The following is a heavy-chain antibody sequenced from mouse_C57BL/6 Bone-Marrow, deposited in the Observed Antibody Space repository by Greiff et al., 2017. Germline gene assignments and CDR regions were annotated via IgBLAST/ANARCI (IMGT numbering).Heavy chain of an antibody. Sequence: VQLQESGAELARPGASVKLSCKASGYTFTSYGISWVKQRTGQGLEWIGEIYPRSGNTYYNEKFKGKATLTADKSSSTAYMGLRSLTSEDSAVYFCETAQATTSYYFDYWGQGTTLTVSS. CDR2: IYPRSGNT. CDR3: ETAQATTSYYFDY. CDR1: GYTFTSYG. V-gene: IGHV1-81*01. D-gene: IGHD3-2*02. J-gene: IGHJ2*01.